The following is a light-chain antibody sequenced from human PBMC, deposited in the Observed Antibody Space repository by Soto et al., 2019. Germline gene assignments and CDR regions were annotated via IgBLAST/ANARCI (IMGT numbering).Light chain of an antibody. Sequence: DIVMTQSPLSPPVTPGEPASISCRSSQSLLHSNGYNYLDWYLQKPGQSPQLLIYLGSNRASGVPDRFSGSGSGTDFTLKISRVEAEDVWVYYCMQALQTVTFGPGTKVDIK. CDR1: QSLLHSNGYNY. CDR2: LGS. V-gene: IGKV2-28*01. CDR3: MQALQTVT. J-gene: IGKJ3*01.